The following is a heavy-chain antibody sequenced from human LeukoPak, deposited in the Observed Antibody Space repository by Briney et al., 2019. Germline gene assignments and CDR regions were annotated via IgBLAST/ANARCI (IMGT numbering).Heavy chain of an antibody. V-gene: IGHV3-30*04. CDR3: ARPARGSSSWYLGAFDI. Sequence: GGSLRLSCAASGFTFSSYAMHWVRQAPGKGLEWVAVISCDGSNKYYADSVKGRFTISRDNSKNTLYLQMNSLRAEDTAVYYCARPARGSSSWYLGAFDIWGQGTMVTVSS. CDR2: ISCDGSNK. D-gene: IGHD6-13*01. J-gene: IGHJ3*02. CDR1: GFTFSSYA.